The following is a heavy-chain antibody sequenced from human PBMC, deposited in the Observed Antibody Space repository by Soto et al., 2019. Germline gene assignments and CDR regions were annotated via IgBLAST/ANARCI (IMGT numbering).Heavy chain of an antibody. CDR1: GFTVSSNY. Sequence: GGSLRLSCAASGFTVSSNYMSWVRQAPGKGLEWVSVIYSGGSTYYADSVKGRFTISRDNSKNTLYLQMNSLRAEDTAVYYCARDSPFGLFDYWGQGTLVTVSS. CDR2: IYSGGST. D-gene: IGHD3-10*01. V-gene: IGHV3-66*01. CDR3: ARDSPFGLFDY. J-gene: IGHJ4*02.